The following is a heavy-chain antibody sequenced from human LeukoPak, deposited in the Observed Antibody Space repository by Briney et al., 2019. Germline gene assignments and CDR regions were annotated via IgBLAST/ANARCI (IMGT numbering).Heavy chain of an antibody. CDR3: AKDLAGYSNDRDFGMDV. J-gene: IGHJ6*02. CDR1: GFTFNSYG. CDR2: ISYDGRNK. V-gene: IGHV3-30*18. Sequence: GGSLRLSCAGSGFTFNSYGMHWVRQAPGKGPEWVAVISYDGRNKFYADSVKGRFTISRDNSKNTLYLQMNSLGAEDTALYHCAKDLAGYSNDRDFGMDVWGQGTTVTVSS. D-gene: IGHD4-11*01.